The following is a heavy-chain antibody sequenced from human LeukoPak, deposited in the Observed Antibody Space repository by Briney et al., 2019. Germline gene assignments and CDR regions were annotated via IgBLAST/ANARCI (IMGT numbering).Heavy chain of an antibody. J-gene: IGHJ3*02. V-gene: IGHV1-2*02. D-gene: IGHD6-19*01. Sequence: ASVKVSCKASGYTFTGYYMHWVRQAPGQGLEWMGWINPNSGGTNYAQKFQGRVTMTRDTSISTAYMELSRLRSDDTAVYYCARVQWLVYHDAFDIWGQGTMVTVSS. CDR3: ARVQWLVYHDAFDI. CDR1: GYTFTGYY. CDR2: INPNSGGT.